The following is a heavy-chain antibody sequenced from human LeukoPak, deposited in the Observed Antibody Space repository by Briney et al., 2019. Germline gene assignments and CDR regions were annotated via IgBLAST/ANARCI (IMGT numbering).Heavy chain of an antibody. V-gene: IGHV4-59*08. D-gene: IGHD2-2*03. CDR1: GGSISSYY. J-gene: IGHJ4*02. Sequence: SETLSLTCTVPGGSISSYYWSWIRQPPGKGLEWIGYIYYSGSTNYNPSLKSRVTISVDTSKNQFSLKLSSVTAADTAVYYCARHSRLDKSSLSWADYWGQGTLVTVSS. CDR3: ARHSRLDKSSLSWADY. CDR2: IYYSGST.